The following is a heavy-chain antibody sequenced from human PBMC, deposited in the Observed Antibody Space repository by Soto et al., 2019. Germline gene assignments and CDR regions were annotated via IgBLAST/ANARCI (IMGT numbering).Heavy chain of an antibody. CDR2: IYWDDDK. CDR1: GFSLSTSGVG. CDR3: AHYLIYCSSTSCYTWRSWFDP. J-gene: IGHJ5*02. V-gene: IGHV2-5*02. Sequence: SGPTLVNPTQTLTLTCTFSGFSLSTSGVGVGWIRQPPGKALEWLALIYWDDDKRYSPSLKSRLTITKDTSKNQVVLTMTNMDPVDTATYYCAHYLIYCSSTSCYTWRSWFDPWGQGTLVTVSS. D-gene: IGHD2-2*02.